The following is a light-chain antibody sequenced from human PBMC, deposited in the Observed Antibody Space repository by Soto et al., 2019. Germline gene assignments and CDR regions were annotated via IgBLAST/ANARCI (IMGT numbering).Light chain of an antibody. CDR2: EGS. CDR1: SSDVGSYNL. J-gene: IGLJ1*01. V-gene: IGLV2-23*01. Sequence: SVLTQPASVSGSPGQSITISCTGTSSDVGSYNLVSWYQQHPGKAPKLMIYEGSKRPSGVSNRFSGSKSGNTASLTISGLQAEDEADYYCCSYAGSSTYVFGNGTKATVL. CDR3: CSYAGSSTYV.